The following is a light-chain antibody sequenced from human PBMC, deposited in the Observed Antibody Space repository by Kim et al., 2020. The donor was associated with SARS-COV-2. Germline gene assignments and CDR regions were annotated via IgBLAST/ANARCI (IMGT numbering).Light chain of an antibody. CDR1: SLRKSY. J-gene: IGLJ1*01. V-gene: IGLV3-19*01. Sequence: ALRQTVRITCQGDSLRKSYASWYKQKPGQAPILVMSDENNRPSGIPDRFSGSSSGSTASLTITGAQAEDEADYYCCSRDSSAKEYVFGTGTKVTVL. CDR3: CSRDSSAKEYV. CDR2: DEN.